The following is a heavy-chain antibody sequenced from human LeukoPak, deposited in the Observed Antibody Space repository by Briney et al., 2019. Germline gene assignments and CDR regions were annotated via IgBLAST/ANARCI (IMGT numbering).Heavy chain of an antibody. D-gene: IGHD2-21*02. CDR3: ARDIRYCGGDCYQSNFDY. V-gene: IGHV3-23*01. J-gene: IGHJ4*02. Sequence: PGGTLRLSCAASGFIFGSYGMSWVRQAPGKGLEWVSGISGSGGGTYYADSVKGRFTISRDNSKNTLYLQMNSLRAEDTAVYYCARDIRYCGGDCYQSNFDYWGQGTLVTVSS. CDR1: GFIFGSYG. CDR2: ISGSGGGT.